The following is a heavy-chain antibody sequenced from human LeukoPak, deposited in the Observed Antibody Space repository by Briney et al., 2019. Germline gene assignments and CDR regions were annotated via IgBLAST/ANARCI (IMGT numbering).Heavy chain of an antibody. J-gene: IGHJ3*02. CDR1: GGSISSWF. Sequence: PSETLSLTCTVSGGSISSWFWNWIRQPPGQGLEWIGHIYHSGTTKYNPSLKSRVTISIDTSKNQFSLRLSSVTAADTAVYYCARFSDFWSEYYRHDAFDIWGQGTTVTVSS. V-gene: IGHV4-59*01. D-gene: IGHD3-3*01. CDR3: ARFSDFWSEYYRHDAFDI. CDR2: IYHSGTT.